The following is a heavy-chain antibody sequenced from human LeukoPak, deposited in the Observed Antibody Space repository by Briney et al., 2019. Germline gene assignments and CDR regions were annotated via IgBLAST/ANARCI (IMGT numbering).Heavy chain of an antibody. V-gene: IGHV3-23*01. J-gene: IGHJ6*03. CDR3: ARDPTRITIFGSHMDV. CDR2: ISPSGGIT. CDR1: GFTFSSHG. D-gene: IGHD3-3*01. Sequence: GGSLRLSCAASGFTFSSHGMNWVRQAPGKGLEWVSGISPSGGITYYTDSVKGRFTISRDNSKNTQSLQMNSLRAEDTAVYYCARDPTRITIFGSHMDVWGKGTTVTVSS.